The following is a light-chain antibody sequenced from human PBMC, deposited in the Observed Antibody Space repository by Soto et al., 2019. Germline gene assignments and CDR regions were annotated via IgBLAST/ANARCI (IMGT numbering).Light chain of an antibody. CDR1: SSDVGSYNL. CDR2: EGS. V-gene: IGLV2-23*01. J-gene: IGLJ2*01. CDR3: CSYAGSVV. Sequence: QSALTQPASVSGSPGQSITISCTGTSSDVGSYNLVCWYQQHPGKAPKLMIYEGSKRPPGVSNRFSGSKSGNTASRTISGLQAEDEADYYCCSYAGSVVFGGGTKLTVL.